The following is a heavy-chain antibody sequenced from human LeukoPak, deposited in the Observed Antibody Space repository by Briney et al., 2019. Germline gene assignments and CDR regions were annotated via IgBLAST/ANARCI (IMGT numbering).Heavy chain of an antibody. D-gene: IGHD3-22*01. CDR3: ARDRPDYYDSSGYYLGYHYYMDV. CDR1: GFTFSSYS. CDR2: ISSSSSYI. J-gene: IGHJ6*03. V-gene: IGHV3-21*01. Sequence: GGSLRLSCAASGFTFSSYSMNWVRQAPGKGLEWVSSISSSSSYIYYADSVKGRFTISRDNAKNSLYLQMNSLRAEDTAVYYCARDRPDYYDSSGYYLGYHYYMDVWGKGTTVTVSS.